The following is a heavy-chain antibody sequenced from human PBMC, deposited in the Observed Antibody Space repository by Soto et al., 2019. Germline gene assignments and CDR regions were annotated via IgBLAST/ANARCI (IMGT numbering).Heavy chain of an antibody. CDR2: IIAGNGNT. CDR3: ARDRGDYYSYFDS. D-gene: IGHD4-17*01. V-gene: IGHV1-3*01. Sequence: ASVKVSCKASGYTFSNYAMHWVRQAPGQRLEWMGWIIAGNGNTKYAQKFQGRVTITGDTSESTAYMELSSLRSEDTAVYYCARDRGDYYSYFDSWGQGTLVTVSS. J-gene: IGHJ4*02. CDR1: GYTFSNYA.